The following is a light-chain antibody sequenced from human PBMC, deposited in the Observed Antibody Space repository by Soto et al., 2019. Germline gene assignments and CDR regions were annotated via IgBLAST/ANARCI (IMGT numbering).Light chain of an antibody. CDR1: QGISRF. J-gene: IGKJ1*01. Sequence: DIQMTQSPSSLSASVGDRVTITCRESQGISRFLAWYQQKPGKVPKLLIYAASILQSGVPPRFSGSGFGTDFTLTICSLQPEDVATCNGQKDNTVHRTFGQGTKVEI. V-gene: IGKV1-27*01. CDR2: AAS. CDR3: QKDNTVHRT.